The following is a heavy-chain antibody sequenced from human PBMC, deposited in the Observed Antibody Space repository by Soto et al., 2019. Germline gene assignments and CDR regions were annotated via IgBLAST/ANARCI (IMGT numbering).Heavy chain of an antibody. CDR3: ARVPQIAARYYFDY. Sequence: ASVKVSCKACGGTFSSYAISWVRQAPGQGLEWMGGIITIFGTANYAQKFQGRVTITADESTSTAYMELSSLRSEDTAVYYCARVPQIAARYYFDYWGQGTLVTVSS. CDR2: IITIFGTA. V-gene: IGHV1-69*13. CDR1: GGTFSSYA. J-gene: IGHJ4*02. D-gene: IGHD6-6*01.